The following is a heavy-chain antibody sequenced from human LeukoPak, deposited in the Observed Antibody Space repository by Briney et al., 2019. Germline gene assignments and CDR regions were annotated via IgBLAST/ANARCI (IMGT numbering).Heavy chain of an antibody. D-gene: IGHD1-26*01. CDR1: GASIPSSYY. CDR2: ISASGNT. CDR3: ARLTGGGSYWGYFDY. J-gene: IGHJ4*02. V-gene: IGHV4-4*09. Sequence: SETLSLTCTVSGASIPSSYYWSWIRQPPGKGLECIGYISASGNTNYNPSLKSRVTISVDTSKSQFSLNLSSVTAADTAIYYCARLTGGGSYWGYFDYWGQGNVVTVSS.